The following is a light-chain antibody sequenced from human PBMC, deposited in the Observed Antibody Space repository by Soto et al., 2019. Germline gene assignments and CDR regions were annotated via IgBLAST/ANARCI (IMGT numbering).Light chain of an antibody. J-gene: IGKJ1*01. CDR2: DAS. V-gene: IGKV1-5*01. CDR1: QSISSW. CDR3: QQYNSYPWT. Sequence: DIQMTQSPSTLSASVGDRVTITCRASQSISSWLAWYKQKPGKAPKLLIYDASSLESGVPSRFSGSGSGTEFTLTISNLQPDDFATYYCQQYNSYPWTFGQGTKVEIK.